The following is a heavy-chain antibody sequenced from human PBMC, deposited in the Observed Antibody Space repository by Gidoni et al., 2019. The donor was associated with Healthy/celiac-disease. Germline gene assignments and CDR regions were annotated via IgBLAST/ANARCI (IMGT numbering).Heavy chain of an antibody. V-gene: IGHV5-51*01. D-gene: IGHD2-15*01. Sequence: EVQLVQSGAEVKKPGESLKISCKGSGYSFTSYWIGWVRQMPGKGLEWMGIIYPGDSDTRYSPSFQGQVTISADKSISTAYLQWSSLKASDTAMYYCARLGGMYCSGGSCHEGAGAFDIWGQGTMVTVSS. J-gene: IGHJ3*02. CDR3: ARLGGMYCSGGSCHEGAGAFDI. CDR2: IYPGDSDT. CDR1: GYSFTSYW.